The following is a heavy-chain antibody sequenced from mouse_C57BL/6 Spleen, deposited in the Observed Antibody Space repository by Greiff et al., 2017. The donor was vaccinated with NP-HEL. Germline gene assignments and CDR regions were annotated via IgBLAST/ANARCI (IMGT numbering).Heavy chain of an antibody. Sequence: EVKLVESGGDLVKPGGSLKLSCAASGFTFSSYGMSWVRQTPDKRLEWVATISSGGSYTYYPDSVKGRFTISRDNAKNTLYLQMSSLKSEDTAMYYCARLGSNHYFDYWGQGTTLTVSS. J-gene: IGHJ2*01. D-gene: IGHD2-5*01. V-gene: IGHV5-6*01. CDR1: GFTFSSYG. CDR2: ISSGGSYT. CDR3: ARLGSNHYFDY.